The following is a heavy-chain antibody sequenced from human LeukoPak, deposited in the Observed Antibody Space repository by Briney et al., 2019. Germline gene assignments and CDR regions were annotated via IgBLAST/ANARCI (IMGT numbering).Heavy chain of an antibody. Sequence: GGSLRLSCAASGFTFSSYAMHWVRQAPGKGLEWVAVISYDGSNKYYADSVKGRFTISRDNSKHTLFLQMSSLRAEDTAVYYCAKGSPLDLGAGESYYYGMGVWGQGTTVTVSS. CDR1: GFTFSSYA. D-gene: IGHD3-10*01. J-gene: IGHJ6*02. CDR2: ISYDGSNK. V-gene: IGHV3-30*04. CDR3: AKGSPLDLGAGESYYYGMGV.